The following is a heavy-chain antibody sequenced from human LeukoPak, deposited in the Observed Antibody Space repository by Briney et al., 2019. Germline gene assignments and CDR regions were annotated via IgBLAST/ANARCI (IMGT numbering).Heavy chain of an antibody. J-gene: IGHJ5*02. CDR1: GYTFTGYY. D-gene: IGHD6-13*01. CDR3: ARRQIAAAGRRFDP. Sequence: ASVKVSCKASGYTFTGYYMNWVRQAPGQGLEWMGWINPNNGGTNYAQKLQGGVTMTTDTSTSTAYMELRSLRSDDTAVYYCARRQIAAAGRRFDPWGQGTLVTVSS. V-gene: IGHV1-18*04. CDR2: INPNNGGT.